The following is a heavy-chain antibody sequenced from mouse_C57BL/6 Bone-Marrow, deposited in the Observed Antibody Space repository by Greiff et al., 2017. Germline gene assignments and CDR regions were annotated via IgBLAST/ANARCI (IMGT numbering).Heavy chain of an antibody. CDR2: IYPRSGNT. CDR1: GYTFTSYG. D-gene: IGHD1-1*01. CDR3: AIIPPITTVVATDY. Sequence: QVQLKASGAELARPGASVKLSCKASGYTFTSYGISWVKQRTGQGLEWIGEIYPRSGNTYYNEKFKGKATLTADKSSSTAYMELRSLTSDDFAVYCCAIIPPITTVVATDYWGQGTTLKGSA. V-gene: IGHV1-81*01. J-gene: IGHJ2*01.